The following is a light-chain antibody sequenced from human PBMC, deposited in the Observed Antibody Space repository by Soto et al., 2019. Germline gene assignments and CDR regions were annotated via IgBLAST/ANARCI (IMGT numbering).Light chain of an antibody. Sequence: EIVLTQSPATLSLSPGERANIYCRASQSISSYLAWYQQKPCQAPRLLIYDASNRATAIPARFSGSGSGTDFTLTISSLEPEDFALYYCQQRSNWPRTFGQGTKV. J-gene: IGKJ1*01. V-gene: IGKV3-11*01. CDR3: QQRSNWPRT. CDR2: DAS. CDR1: QSISSY.